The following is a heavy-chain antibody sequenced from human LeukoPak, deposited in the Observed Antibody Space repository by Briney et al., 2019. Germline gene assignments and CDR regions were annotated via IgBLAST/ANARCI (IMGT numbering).Heavy chain of an antibody. V-gene: IGHV3-7*01. Sequence: GGSLRLSCAVSGFTITNFWMSWVRQAPGKGLEWVANIKQDGSGEFYVDSVKGRFTISRDSAKNSLYLHMNSLRPEDTAVYYCARDLFDYWCQGTLVTVAS. CDR2: IKQDGSGE. CDR1: GFTITNFW. J-gene: IGHJ4*02. CDR3: ARDLFDY.